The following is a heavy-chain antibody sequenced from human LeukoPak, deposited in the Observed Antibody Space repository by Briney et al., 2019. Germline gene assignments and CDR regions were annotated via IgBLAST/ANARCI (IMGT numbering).Heavy chain of an antibody. Sequence: GGALRLSCTASGFTFSNFWMGWVRQAPGRGLEGVANIKQDETEKFYLGSVKGRFTISRDNAKNSLYLQMNSLRVEDTAVYYCAKDAHLVVGAYYFDYWGQGTLVTVSS. CDR2: IKQDETEK. D-gene: IGHD1-26*01. CDR1: GFTFSNFW. J-gene: IGHJ4*02. CDR3: AKDAHLVVGAYYFDY. V-gene: IGHV3-7*03.